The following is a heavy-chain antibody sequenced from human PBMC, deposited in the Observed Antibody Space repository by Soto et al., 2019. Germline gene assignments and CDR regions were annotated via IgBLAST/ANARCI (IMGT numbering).Heavy chain of an antibody. J-gene: IGHJ6*02. CDR3: ARKPNYYYGMDV. V-gene: IGHV4-30-4*01. Sequence: QVQLQESGPGLVKPSQTLSLTCTVSGGSISSGDYYWSWIRQPPGKGLEWIGYIYNSGSTYHNPSLKSRVTISVDTSKNQFSLKLSSVTAADTAVYYCARKPNYYYGMDVWGQGTTVTVSS. CDR1: GGSISSGDYY. CDR2: IYNSGST.